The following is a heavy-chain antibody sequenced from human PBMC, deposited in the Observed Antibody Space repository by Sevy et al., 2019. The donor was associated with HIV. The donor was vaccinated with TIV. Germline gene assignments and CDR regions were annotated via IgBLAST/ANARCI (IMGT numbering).Heavy chain of an antibody. CDR1: GGSFSGYY. CDR2: INHSGST. D-gene: IGHD2-15*01. V-gene: IGHV4-34*01. Sequence: SETLSLTCAVYGGSFSGYYWSWIRQPPGKGLEWIGEINHSGSTNYNPSLKSRVTISVDTSKNQFSLKLSSVTAADTALYYCARGFRAGGRTQSLKYAHTGRRWFDPWGQGTLVTVSS. J-gene: IGHJ5*02. CDR3: ARGFRAGGRTQSLKYAHTGRRWFDP.